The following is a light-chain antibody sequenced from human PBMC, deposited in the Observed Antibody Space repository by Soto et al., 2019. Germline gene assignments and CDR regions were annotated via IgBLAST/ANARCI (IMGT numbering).Light chain of an antibody. V-gene: IGKV2-28*01. J-gene: IGKJ1*01. CDR3: MQTLQSPPWT. CDR2: LGS. Sequence: DIVMTQSPLSLPVTPGEPASISCRSSQSLLHSNGYNFLDWYLQKPGQSPQLLIYLGSNWASGVPDRFSGSVSGTDFTLKISRVEAEDVAVYYCMQTLQSPPWTFGQGTKVEI. CDR1: QSLLHSNGYNF.